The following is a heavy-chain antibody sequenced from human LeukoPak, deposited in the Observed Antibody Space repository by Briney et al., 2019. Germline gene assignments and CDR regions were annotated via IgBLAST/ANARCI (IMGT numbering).Heavy chain of an antibody. CDR2: IYLDGSRA. V-gene: IGHV3-7*03. J-gene: IGHJ6*03. CDR3: ARAPPEYYYYYMDV. CDR1: GFTFTNYW. Sequence: GGSLRLSCEASGFTFTNYWMSWARQSPGKGLEWVANIYLDGSRAYYVDSVKGRFTISRDNAKNSLFLQMNSLRAEDTALYYCARAPPEYYYYYMDVWGKGTTVTVSS. D-gene: IGHD1-14*01.